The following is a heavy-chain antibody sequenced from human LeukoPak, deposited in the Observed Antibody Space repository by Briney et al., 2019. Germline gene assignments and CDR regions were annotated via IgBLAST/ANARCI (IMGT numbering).Heavy chain of an antibody. CDR3: ARGFPPRRQYDSSGYYSYYFDY. J-gene: IGHJ4*02. Sequence: GASVKVSCKSSGYTFNSYGITWVRQAPGQGLEWMGWIHTYNGHTNYAQKLQGRVTMTTDTSTSTAYMELRSLRSDDTAVYYCARGFPPRRQYDSSGYYSYYFDYWGQGTLVTVSS. V-gene: IGHV1-18*01. D-gene: IGHD3-22*01. CDR1: GYTFNSYG. CDR2: IHTYNGHT.